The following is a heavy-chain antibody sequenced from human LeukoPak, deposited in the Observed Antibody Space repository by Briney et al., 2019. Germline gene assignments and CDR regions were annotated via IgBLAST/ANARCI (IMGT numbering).Heavy chain of an antibody. D-gene: IGHD2-2*01. V-gene: IGHV4-59*08. J-gene: IGHJ5*02. CDR1: GGSISSYY. CDR2: IYYSGST. CDR3: ARVNPPAAIFLRPSNWFDP. Sequence: PSETLSLTCTVSGGSISSYYWSWIRQPPGKGLEWIGYIYYSGSTNYNPSLKSRVTISVDTSKNQFSLKLSSVTAADTAVYYCARVNPPAAIFLRPSNWFDPWGQGTLVTVSS.